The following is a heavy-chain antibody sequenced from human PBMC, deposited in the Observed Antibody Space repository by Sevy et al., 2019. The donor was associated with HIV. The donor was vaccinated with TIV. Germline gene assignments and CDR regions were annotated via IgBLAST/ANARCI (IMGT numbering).Heavy chain of an antibody. Sequence: SETLSLTCTVSSGSISSYFWSWIRQPPGKGLEWIGYISYSEGTNYNPSLKSRVTMSLDMSKNQFSLKLSSVIAADTAVYYCARGGASHYRRHFDYWGQGTLVTVSS. J-gene: IGHJ4*02. CDR2: ISYSEGT. D-gene: IGHD4-4*01. V-gene: IGHV4-59*01. CDR1: SGSISSYF. CDR3: ARGGASHYRRHFDY.